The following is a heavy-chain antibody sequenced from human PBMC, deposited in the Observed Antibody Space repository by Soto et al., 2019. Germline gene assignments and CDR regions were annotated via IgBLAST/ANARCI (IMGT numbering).Heavy chain of an antibody. CDR1: GGSISSSSYY. CDR3: ARDRLSIAAQPRTPYNWFDP. J-gene: IGHJ5*02. Sequence: PSETLSLTCTVSGGSISSSSYYWGWIRQPPGKGLEWIGSIYYSGSTYYNPSLKSRVTISVDTSKNQFSLKLSSVTAADTAVYYCARDRLSIAAQPRTPYNWFDPWGQGTLVTVSS. V-gene: IGHV4-39*02. CDR2: IYYSGST. D-gene: IGHD6-6*01.